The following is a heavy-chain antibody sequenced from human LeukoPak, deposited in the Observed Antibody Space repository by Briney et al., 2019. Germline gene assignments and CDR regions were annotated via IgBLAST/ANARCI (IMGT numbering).Heavy chain of an antibody. CDR2: ISSSSSTI. D-gene: IGHD1-7*01. Sequence: PGGSLRLSCAASGFTFSSYEMNWVRQAPGKGLEWVSYISSSSSTIYYADSVKGRFTISRDNAKNSLYLQMNSLRAEDTAVYYCARDLGDNWNYDPTLYLDYWGQGTLVTVSS. CDR1: GFTFSSYE. V-gene: IGHV3-48*01. J-gene: IGHJ4*02. CDR3: ARDLGDNWNYDPTLYLDY.